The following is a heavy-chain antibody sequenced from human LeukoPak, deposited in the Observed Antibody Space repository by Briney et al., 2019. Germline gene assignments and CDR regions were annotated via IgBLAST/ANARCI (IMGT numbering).Heavy chain of an antibody. Sequence: SQTLSLTCAISGDSVSSNSAAWNWIRQSPSRGLEWLGRTYYRSKWYNDYAVSVKSRITINPDTSKNQFSLQLNSVTPEDTAVYYCARGVEIRYDILTGYYYCYGMDVWGQGTTVTVSS. CDR3: ARGVEIRYDILTGYYYCYGMDV. D-gene: IGHD3-9*01. CDR2: TYYRSKWYN. CDR1: GDSVSSNSAA. V-gene: IGHV6-1*01. J-gene: IGHJ6*02.